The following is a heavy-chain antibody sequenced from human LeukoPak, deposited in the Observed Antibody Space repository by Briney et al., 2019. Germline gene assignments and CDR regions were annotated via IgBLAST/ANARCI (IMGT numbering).Heavy chain of an antibody. CDR1: GGSISSSSYY. J-gene: IGHJ6*03. Sequence: SETLSLTCTVSGGSISSSSYYWGWIRQPPGKGLEWIGSICYSGSTYYNPSLKSRVTISVDTSKNQFSLKLSSVTAADTAVYYCARMSSGKTYYYYYMDVWGKGTTVTVSS. D-gene: IGHD6-19*01. V-gene: IGHV4-39*01. CDR3: ARMSSGKTYYYYYMDV. CDR2: ICYSGST.